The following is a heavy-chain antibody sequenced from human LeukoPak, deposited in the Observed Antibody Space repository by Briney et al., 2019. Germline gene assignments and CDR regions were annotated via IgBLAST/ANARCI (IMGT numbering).Heavy chain of an antibody. V-gene: IGHV3-23*01. CDR1: GFTFSSYA. Sequence: GGSLRLSCAASGFTFSSYAMSWVRQAPGKGLEWVSAISGSGGSTYYADSVKGRFTISRDNSKNTLYLQMNSLRAEDTAVYYCANGKGRITIFGVVTEYFQHWGQGTLVTVSS. J-gene: IGHJ1*01. CDR2: ISGSGGST. CDR3: ANGKGRITIFGVVTEYFQH. D-gene: IGHD3-3*01.